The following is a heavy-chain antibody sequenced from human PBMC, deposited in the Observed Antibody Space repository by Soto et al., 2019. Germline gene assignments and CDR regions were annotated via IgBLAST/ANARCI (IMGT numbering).Heavy chain of an antibody. CDR1: GFIFSSAW. J-gene: IGHJ3*02. V-gene: IGHV3-23*01. D-gene: IGHD6-19*01. Sequence: GGSLRLSCAASGFIFSSAWMNWVRQAPGKGLEWVSAISGSGGSTYYADSVKGRFTISRDNSKNTLYLQMNSLRAEDTAVYYCAKDTSSGWIDAFDIWGQGTMVTVSS. CDR2: ISGSGGST. CDR3: AKDTSSGWIDAFDI.